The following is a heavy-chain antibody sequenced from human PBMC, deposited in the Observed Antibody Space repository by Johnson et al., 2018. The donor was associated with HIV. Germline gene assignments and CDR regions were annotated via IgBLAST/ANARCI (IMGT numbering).Heavy chain of an antibody. V-gene: IGHV3-9*01. CDR1: GFTFSSYA. J-gene: IGHJ3*02. CDR3: AKDGYSGYDWGKDAFDI. Sequence: VQLVESGGGVVQPGRSLRLSCAASGFTFSSYAMHWVRQAPGKGLEWVSGISWNSGSIGYADSVKGRFTISRDNSKNTLYLQMNSLRAEDTAVYYCAKDGYSGYDWGKDAFDIWGQGTMVTVSS. D-gene: IGHD5-12*01. CDR2: ISWNSGSI.